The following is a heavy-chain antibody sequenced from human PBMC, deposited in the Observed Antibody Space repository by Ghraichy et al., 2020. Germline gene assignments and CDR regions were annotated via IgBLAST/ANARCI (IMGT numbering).Heavy chain of an antibody. CDR1: GFTFDDYA. CDR2: ISWNSGSI. Sequence: GGSLRLSCAASGFTFDDYAMHWVRQAPGKGLEWVSGISWNSGSIGYADSVKGRFTISRDNAKNSLYLQMNSLRAEDTALYYCAKDIDPGGFLEWSMGYWGQGTLVTVSS. CDR3: AKDIDPGGFLEWSMGY. V-gene: IGHV3-9*01. D-gene: IGHD3-3*01. J-gene: IGHJ4*02.